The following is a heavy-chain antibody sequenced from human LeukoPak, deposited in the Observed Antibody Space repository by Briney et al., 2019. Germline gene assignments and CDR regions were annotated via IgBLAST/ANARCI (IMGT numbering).Heavy chain of an antibody. V-gene: IGHV3-15*01. CDR3: TTGTEYYGDSSFGY. Sequence: GSLRFSCAASGFTFSSYAMTWVRQAPGQGLDWVGRIKSKTDGGTTDYAAPVNGRLTISTDASKNSLYLQMNSLKTYDTAVYYCTTGTEYYGDSSFGYWGQGTRVTVSS. J-gene: IGHJ4*02. CDR2: IKSKTDGGTT. D-gene: IGHD4-17*01. CDR1: GFTFSSYA.